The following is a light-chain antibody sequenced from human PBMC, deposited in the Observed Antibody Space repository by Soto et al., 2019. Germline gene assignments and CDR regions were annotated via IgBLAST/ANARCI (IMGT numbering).Light chain of an antibody. J-gene: IGLJ3*02. Sequence: QSALTQPASVSGSPGQSIIISCTGSSSDVGGYNFVSWYQQYPGKAPKLMISGVSERPSGVPDRFSGSKSGNTASLTISGLQAEDEADYYCCSYVDTDTWVFGGGTKVTVL. V-gene: IGLV2-11*01. CDR2: GVS. CDR3: CSYVDTDTWV. CDR1: SSDVGGYNF.